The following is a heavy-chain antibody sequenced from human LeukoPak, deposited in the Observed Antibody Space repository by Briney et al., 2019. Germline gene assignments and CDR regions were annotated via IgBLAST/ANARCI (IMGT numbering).Heavy chain of an antibody. V-gene: IGHV1-3*01. Sequence: ASVKVSCKTSGYTFTDYAVQWVRQAPGQRLEWMGWINAGNGKTKYSQKFQDRVTITRDTSATTANLDLNSLRSEDTAVYYCARARWTSTVTTYYLDYWGQGTLVTVSS. CDR1: GYTFTDYA. D-gene: IGHD4-17*01. CDR2: INAGNGKT. J-gene: IGHJ4*02. CDR3: ARARWTSTVTTYYLDY.